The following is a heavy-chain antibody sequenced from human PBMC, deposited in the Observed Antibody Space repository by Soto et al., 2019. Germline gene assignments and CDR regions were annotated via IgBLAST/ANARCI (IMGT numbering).Heavy chain of an antibody. V-gene: IGHV3-23*01. D-gene: IGHD6-19*01. CDR1: GFTFSSYA. CDR2: ISGSGGST. Sequence: GGSLRLSCAASGFTFSSYAMSWVRQAPGKGLEWVSAISGSGGSTYYADSVKGRFTISRDNSKNTLYLQMNSLRAEDTAVYYCAKSTGYSSGWYADYWGQGTLVTVSS. CDR3: AKSTGYSSGWYADY. J-gene: IGHJ4*02.